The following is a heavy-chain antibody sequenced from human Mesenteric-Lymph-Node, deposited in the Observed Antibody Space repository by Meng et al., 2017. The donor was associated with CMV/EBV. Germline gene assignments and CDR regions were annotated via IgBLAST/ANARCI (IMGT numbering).Heavy chain of an antibody. CDR3: ARDGGVLYDSSGYPDY. J-gene: IGHJ4*02. Sequence: GESLKISCAASGFTFSSYSMNWVRQAPGKGLEWVSSISSSASYIYYADSVKGRFTISRDNAKNSLYLQMNGLRAEDTAVYYCARDGGVLYDSSGYPDYWGQGTLVTVSS. CDR1: GFTFSSYS. D-gene: IGHD3-22*01. CDR2: ISSSASYI. V-gene: IGHV3-21*01.